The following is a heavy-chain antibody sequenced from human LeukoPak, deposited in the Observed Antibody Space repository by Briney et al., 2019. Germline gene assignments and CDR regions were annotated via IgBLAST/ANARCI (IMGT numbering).Heavy chain of an antibody. CDR3: PKASKVFTATNIDY. CDR2: ISGSVGPT. J-gene: IGHJ4*02. Sequence: GGSLRLSCAASGFSFSSQWMSWVRHAPGKGLEGVSGISGSVGPTYYADSMKGRVAISRDNSKNTVYLQISSLRAEDTAVYYCPKASKVFTATNIDYWGQGTRVIVSA. CDR1: GFSFSSQW. V-gene: IGHV3-23*01. D-gene: IGHD2-8*01.